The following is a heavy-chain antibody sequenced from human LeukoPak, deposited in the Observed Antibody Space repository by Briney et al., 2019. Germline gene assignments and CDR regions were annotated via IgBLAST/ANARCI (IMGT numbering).Heavy chain of an antibody. Sequence: GGSLRLSCAAFGFPLSSYAMSWVRQAPGKGLEWVSATSSSDAGTYHADSVKGRFTISRDNSKNTLYLQMNSLRAEDTAVYYCARGIVVVNTDLEIDYWGQGTLVTVSS. D-gene: IGHD2-21*01. CDR1: GFPLSSYA. CDR3: ARGIVVVNTDLEIDY. J-gene: IGHJ4*02. V-gene: IGHV3-23*01. CDR2: TSSSDAGT.